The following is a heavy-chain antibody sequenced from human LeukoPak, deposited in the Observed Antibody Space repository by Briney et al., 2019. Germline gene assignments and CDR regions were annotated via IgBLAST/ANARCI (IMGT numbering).Heavy chain of an antibody. CDR1: GGSISSYY. D-gene: IGHD3-22*01. J-gene: IGHJ4*02. CDR3: ARSPTYYYDSSGYYYDY. CDR2: IYYSGST. Sequence: SETLSLTCTVSGGSISSYYWSWIRQPPGKGLEWIGYIYYSGSTNYNPSLKSRVTISVDTSENQFSLKLSSVTAADTAVYYCARSPTYYYDSSGYYYDYWGQGTLVTVSS. V-gene: IGHV4-59*01.